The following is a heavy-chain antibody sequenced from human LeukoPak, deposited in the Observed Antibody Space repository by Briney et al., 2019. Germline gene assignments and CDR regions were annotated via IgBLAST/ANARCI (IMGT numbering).Heavy chain of an antibody. CDR3: ARDGTAMASYFDY. Sequence: TGGSLRLSCAASGFTFSSYWMHWVRQAPGKGLVWVLRINSDGSSTRYADSVKGRFTISRDNAKNTLYLQMNSLRAEDTAVYYCARDGTAMASYFDYWGQGTLVTVSS. D-gene: IGHD5-18*01. CDR1: GFTFSSYW. J-gene: IGHJ4*02. CDR2: INSDGSST. V-gene: IGHV3-74*01.